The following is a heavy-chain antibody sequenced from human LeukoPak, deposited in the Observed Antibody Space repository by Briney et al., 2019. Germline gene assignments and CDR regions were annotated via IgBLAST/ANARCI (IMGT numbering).Heavy chain of an antibody. Sequence: TGGSLRLSCAAXGXXXXXXDXXXXXXPXXXGMEWVSATXVXGGSPYYXDXVKGRFTSSRDNSQHTLYLQMNSLRAEDTAVYYCAKGGWLEYWGQGPLVTVSS. CDR2: TXVXGGSP. CDR3: AKGGWLEY. J-gene: IGHJ4*02. CDR1: GXXXXXXD. D-gene: IGHD6-19*01. V-gene: IGHV3-23*01.